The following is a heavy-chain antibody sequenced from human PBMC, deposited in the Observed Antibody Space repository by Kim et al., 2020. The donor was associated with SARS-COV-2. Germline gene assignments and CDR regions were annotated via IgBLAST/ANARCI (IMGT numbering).Heavy chain of an antibody. CDR1: GFTFSSYA. J-gene: IGHJ6*01. Sequence: GGSLRLSCAASGFTFSSYAMHWVRQAPGKGLEWVAVISYDGSNKYYADSVKGRFTISRDNSKNTLYLQMNSLRAEDTAVYYCASDRGPHTIFGVVLYYY. V-gene: IGHV3-30-3*01. D-gene: IGHD3-3*01. CDR2: ISYDGSNK. CDR3: ASDRGPHTIFGVVLYYY.